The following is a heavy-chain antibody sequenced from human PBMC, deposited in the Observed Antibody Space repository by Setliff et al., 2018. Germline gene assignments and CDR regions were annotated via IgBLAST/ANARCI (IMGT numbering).Heavy chain of an antibody. CDR1: GFTFSNYG. CDR3: ARNWVTAQHYYYGMDV. CDR2: IWNDGSSK. V-gene: IGHV3-33*01. D-gene: IGHD2-21*02. J-gene: IGHJ6*02. Sequence: PGGSLRLSCVASGFTFSNYGMHWVRQAPGKGLEWVALIWNDGSSKFYGDSVKGRFTISRDNSKNTLYLQMDSLRAGDTAVYYCARNWVTAQHYYYGMDVWGQGTTVTVSS.